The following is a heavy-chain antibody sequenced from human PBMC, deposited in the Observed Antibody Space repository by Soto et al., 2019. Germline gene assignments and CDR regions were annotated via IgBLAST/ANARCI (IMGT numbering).Heavy chain of an antibody. CDR1: GFIFSNYG. CDR3: ARVFDGSETNCRPWGAFDI. D-gene: IGHD3-22*01. V-gene: IGHV3-33*01. Sequence: QVQLVESGGGVVQPGRSLRLSCAASGFIFSNYGMHWVRQAPGKRLEWVALIWYDGSNEYYTDSVKGRFTISRDNSKNTMYLQMNSLGAEDTAVYYCARVFDGSETNCRPWGAFDICGQGTMVTLSS. J-gene: IGHJ3*02. CDR2: IWYDGSNE.